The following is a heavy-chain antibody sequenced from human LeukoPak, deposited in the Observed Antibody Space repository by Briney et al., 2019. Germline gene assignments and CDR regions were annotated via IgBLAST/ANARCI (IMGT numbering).Heavy chain of an antibody. V-gene: IGHV3-74*03. Sequence: SGGSLRLSCAASGFTFSTHWMHWLRQSPSKGLVWLSRINGEGNSITYADSVKGRFTISRDNAKNTVYLQMNRLTAEDTAVYYCAREVVGHLMTTVNGNWFDPWGQGTLVTVSS. D-gene: IGHD4-17*01. CDR1: GFTFSTHW. CDR3: AREVVGHLMTTVNGNWFDP. CDR2: INGEGNSI. J-gene: IGHJ5*02.